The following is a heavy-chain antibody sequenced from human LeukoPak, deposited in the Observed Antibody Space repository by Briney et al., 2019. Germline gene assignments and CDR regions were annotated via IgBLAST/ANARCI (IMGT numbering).Heavy chain of an antibody. CDR1: GYTFTSYD. Sequence: GASVKVSCKASGYTFTSYDINWVRQATGQGLEWMGWMNPNSGNTGYAQKFQGRVTMTRNTSISTAYMELSSLRSEDTAVYYCAGGGRDSSGQSWFDPWGQGTLVTVSS. CDR2: MNPNSGNT. J-gene: IGHJ5*02. V-gene: IGHV1-8*01. CDR3: AGGGRDSSGQSWFDP. D-gene: IGHD6-19*01.